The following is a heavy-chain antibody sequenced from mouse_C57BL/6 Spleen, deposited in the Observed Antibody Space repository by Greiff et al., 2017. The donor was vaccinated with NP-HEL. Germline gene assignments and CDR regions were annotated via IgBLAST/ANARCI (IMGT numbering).Heavy chain of an antibody. CDR2: ISSGGSYT. J-gene: IGHJ1*03. CDR3: ASVYGSRKYFDV. V-gene: IGHV5-6*01. D-gene: IGHD1-1*01. CDR1: GFTFSSYG. Sequence: EVQVVESGGDLVKPGGSLKLSCAASGFTFSSYGMSWVRQTPDKRLEWVATISSGGSYTYYPDSVKGRFTISRDNAKNTLYLQMSSLKSEDTAMYYCASVYGSRKYFDVWGTGTTVTVSS.